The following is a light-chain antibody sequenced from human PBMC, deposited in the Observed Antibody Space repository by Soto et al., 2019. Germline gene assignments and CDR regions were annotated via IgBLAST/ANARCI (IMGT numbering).Light chain of an antibody. J-gene: IGLJ2*01. V-gene: IGLV4-69*01. Sequence: QLVLTQSPSASASLGASVKLTCTLSSGHSNYAIAWHQQQPVKGPRYLMKLNRHGSHSKGDGTPNRFSGTSSGDERYLTTSNLQSEDEADYYGQTGSTGLVIFGGGTKLTVL. CDR2: LNRHGSH. CDR1: SGHSNYA. CDR3: QTGSTGLVI.